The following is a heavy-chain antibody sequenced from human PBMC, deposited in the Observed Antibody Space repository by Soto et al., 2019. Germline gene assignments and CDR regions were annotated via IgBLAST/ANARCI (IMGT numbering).Heavy chain of an antibody. CDR1: GYTFTGYY. J-gene: IGHJ5*02. CDR2: INLNSGGT. Sequence: ASVKVSCKASGYTFTGYYMHWVRQAPGQGLEWMGWINLNSGGTNYAQKFQGRVTMTRDTSISTAYMELSRLRSDDTAVYYCARDNTMVRGVINRFDPWGQGTLVTVSS. CDR3: ARDNTMVRGVINRFDP. D-gene: IGHD3-10*01. V-gene: IGHV1-2*02.